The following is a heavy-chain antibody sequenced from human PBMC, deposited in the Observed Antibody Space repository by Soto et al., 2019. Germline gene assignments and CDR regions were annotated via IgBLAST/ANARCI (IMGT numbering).Heavy chain of an antibody. CDR3: AREGPPDIAWFDP. D-gene: IGHD2-15*01. CDR2: SA. Sequence: QVQLVQSGAEVKKPGSSVKVSCKASGGTFSIYTISWVRQAPGQGLEWMGGSANSAQKFQGRLTVTADESPSTVYLELSSLTSADTAVYYCAREGPPDIAWFDPWGQGTLVSVSS. V-gene: IGHV1-69*01. J-gene: IGHJ5*02. CDR1: GGTFSIYT.